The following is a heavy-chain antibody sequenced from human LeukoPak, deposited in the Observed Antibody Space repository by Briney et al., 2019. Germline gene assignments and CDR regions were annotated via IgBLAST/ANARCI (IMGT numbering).Heavy chain of an antibody. V-gene: IGHV3-23*01. J-gene: IGHJ4*02. Sequence: GGSLRLSCAASGFTFSSYAMTWVRQAPGKGLEWVSSISGGGGSTYYADSVKGRFTISKSNSKNTVYLQMNSLRAEDTAVYYCAKVLRGLAYYGDYSDWGQGTLVTVSS. CDR2: ISGGGGST. CDR1: GFTFSSYA. CDR3: AKVLRGLAYYGDYSD. D-gene: IGHD4-17*01.